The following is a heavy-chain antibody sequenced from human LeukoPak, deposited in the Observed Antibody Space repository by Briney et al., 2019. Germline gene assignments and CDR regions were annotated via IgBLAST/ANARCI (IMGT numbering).Heavy chain of an antibody. CDR1: GFTFDVYT. D-gene: IGHD2-8*01. CDR3: AKDMSFNGDYGMDV. CDR2: ISWNGGRI. Sequence: GGCLRDSCAPPGFTFDVYTMHWVRQGPGKGLEWVSGISWNGGRIGYVDSVNGRFTFSRDNAKNALYLQMNSLRAEDTAVYYCAKDMSFNGDYGMDVWGQGTTVTVSS. J-gene: IGHJ6*02. V-gene: IGHV3-9*01.